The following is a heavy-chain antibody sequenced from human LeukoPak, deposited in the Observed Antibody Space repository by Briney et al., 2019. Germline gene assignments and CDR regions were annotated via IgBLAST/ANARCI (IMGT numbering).Heavy chain of an antibody. J-gene: IGHJ4*02. D-gene: IGHD3-9*01. CDR1: GFTFSSYG. V-gene: IGHV3-33*01. Sequence: PGRSLRLSCAASGFTFSSYGMHWVRQAPGKGLEWVAVIWYDGSNRYYADSVKGRFTISRDNSKNTLYLQMNSLRAEDTAVYYCARDGGFFDWYFDYWGQGTLVTVSS. CDR2: IWYDGSNR. CDR3: ARDGGFFDWYFDY.